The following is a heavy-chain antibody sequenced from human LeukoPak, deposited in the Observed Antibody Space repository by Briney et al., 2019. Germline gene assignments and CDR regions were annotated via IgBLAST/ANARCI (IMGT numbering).Heavy chain of an antibody. CDR3: ARVIESNSSGWSPRNWFDP. CDR1: GGSISSGGYY. D-gene: IGHD6-19*01. J-gene: IGHJ5*02. Sequence: SQTLSPTCTVSGGSISSGGYYWSWIRQHPGKGLEWIGYIYYSGSTYYNPSLKSRVTISVDTSKNQFSLKLSSVTAADTAVYYCARVIESNSSGWSPRNWFDPWGQGTLVTVSS. CDR2: IYYSGST. V-gene: IGHV4-31*03.